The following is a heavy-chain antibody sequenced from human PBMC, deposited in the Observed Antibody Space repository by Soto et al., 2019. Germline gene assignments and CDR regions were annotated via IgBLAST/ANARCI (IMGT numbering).Heavy chain of an antibody. CDR3: ATGVGGYYYFDY. Sequence: PSETLSLTCTVSGGSVSSGSYYWSWIRQPPGKGLEWIGYIYYSGSTNYNPSPKSRVTISVDTSKNQFYLKLSSVTAADTAVYYCATGVGGYYYFDYWGQGTLVTVSS. V-gene: IGHV4-61*01. J-gene: IGHJ4*02. D-gene: IGHD1-26*01. CDR1: GGSVSSGSYY. CDR2: IYYSGST.